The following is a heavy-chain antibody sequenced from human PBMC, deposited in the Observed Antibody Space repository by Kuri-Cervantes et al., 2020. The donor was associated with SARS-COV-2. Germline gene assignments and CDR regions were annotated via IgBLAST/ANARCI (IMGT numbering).Heavy chain of an antibody. Sequence: SETLSLTCAVYGGSFSGYYWSWTRQPPGKGLEWIGEINHSGSTNYNPSLKSRVTISVDTSKNQFSLKLSSVTAADTSVYYCASHGAVVGGYYYPKDVWGQGTTVTVSS. V-gene: IGHV4-34*01. CDR2: INHSGST. D-gene: IGHD6-19*01. J-gene: IGHJ6*01. CDR1: GGSFSGYY. CDR3: ASHGAVVGGYYYPKDV.